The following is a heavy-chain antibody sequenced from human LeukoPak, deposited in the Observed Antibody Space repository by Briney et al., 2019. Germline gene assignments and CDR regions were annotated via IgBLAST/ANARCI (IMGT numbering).Heavy chain of an antibody. CDR1: GFTFSSYG. V-gene: IGHV3-23*01. Sequence: GGSLRLSCVASGFTFSSYGMSWVRQAPGKGLEWVSAISGSGGSTYYADSVKGRFTISRDNSKNTLYLQMNSLRAEDTAVYYCAKDDYSGYDQTFDYWGQGTLVTVSS. CDR3: AKDDYSGYDQTFDY. J-gene: IGHJ4*02. D-gene: IGHD5-12*01. CDR2: ISGSGGST.